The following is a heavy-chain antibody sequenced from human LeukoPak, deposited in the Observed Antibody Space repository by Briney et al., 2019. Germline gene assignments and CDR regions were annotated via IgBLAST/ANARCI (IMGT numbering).Heavy chain of an antibody. CDR2: IYTTGGT. D-gene: IGHD3-22*01. V-gene: IGHV4-4*07. CDR1: GGSISTYY. Sequence: SETLSLTCSVSGGSISTYYWSWIRQPAGKGLEWIGRIYTTGGTNYNPSLKSRVTMSVDTSKNQFSLKLTSVTAADTAVYYCGTCSGYYRQEAFDIWGQGTMVTVSS. J-gene: IGHJ3*02. CDR3: GTCSGYYRQEAFDI.